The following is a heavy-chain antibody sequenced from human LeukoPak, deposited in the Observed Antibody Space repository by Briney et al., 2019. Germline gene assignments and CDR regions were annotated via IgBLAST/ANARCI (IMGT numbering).Heavy chain of an antibody. CDR3: ARIPYYYYAMDV. D-gene: IGHD2-2*02. Sequence: SGTLSLTCAVSGGSISSDNWWSWVRQPPGKGLEWIGEIHHSGSTNYNPSLKSRVTISADKSKNQFSLKLSSATAADTAVYYCARIPYYYYAMDVWGQGTTVTVSS. CDR1: GGSISSDNW. V-gene: IGHV4-4*02. CDR2: IHHSGST. J-gene: IGHJ6*02.